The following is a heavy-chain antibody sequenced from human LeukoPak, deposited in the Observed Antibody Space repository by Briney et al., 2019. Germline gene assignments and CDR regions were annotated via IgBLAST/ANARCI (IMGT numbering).Heavy chain of an antibody. CDR3: AKDYSSSWYHLDY. CDR2: ISWNSGSI. J-gene: IGHJ4*02. D-gene: IGHD6-13*01. V-gene: IGHV3-9*01. CDR1: GFTFDDYA. Sequence: PGGSLRLSCAASGFTFDDYAMHWVRQAPGKGLEWVSGISWNSGSIGYADSVKGRFTISRDNAKNSLYLQMNSLRAEDTALYYCAKDYSSSWYHLDYWGQGTLVTVSS.